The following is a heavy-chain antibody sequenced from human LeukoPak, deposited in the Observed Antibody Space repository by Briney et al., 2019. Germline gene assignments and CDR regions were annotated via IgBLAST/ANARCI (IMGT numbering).Heavy chain of an antibody. J-gene: IGHJ4*02. CDR2: IYYSGST. CDR3: ASGMAYCGGDCYSKVDY. Sequence: TPSETLSLTSTGSGVSINSSSYYWGWIRQPPGKGLEWIGSIYYSGSTYYNPSLKSRVTISVDTSNNQFSLRLSSVTAADTAVYYCASGMAYCGGDCYSKVDYWGQGTLVTVSS. CDR1: GVSINSSSYY. D-gene: IGHD2-21*01. V-gene: IGHV4-39*01.